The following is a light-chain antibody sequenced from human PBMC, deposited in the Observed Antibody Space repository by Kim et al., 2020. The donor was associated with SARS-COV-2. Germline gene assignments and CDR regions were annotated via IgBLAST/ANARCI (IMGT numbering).Light chain of an antibody. CDR1: SLRRYY. V-gene: IGLV3-19*01. CDR3: TSRDSNGNKMV. Sequence: ALGQTVRNTCQGDSLRRYYASWYQQKPGQAPRLVIYSTNQRPSGIPDRVSGSSAGNTASLTITGAEAEDEADYYCTSRDSNGNKMVFGGGTRLTVL. CDR2: STN. J-gene: IGLJ2*01.